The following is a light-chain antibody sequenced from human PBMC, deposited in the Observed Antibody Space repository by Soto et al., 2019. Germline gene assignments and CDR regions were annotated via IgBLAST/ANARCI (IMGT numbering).Light chain of an antibody. V-gene: IGKV3-15*01. J-gene: IGKJ1*01. CDR2: DAS. Sequence: EVLMTQSPPTLSVSPGERVILSCRASQRISNDLAWYQQKAGQAPRLLIYDASTRATGIPARFSGSGSGTEFTLTISSLQSEDFAVYFCQQYNNWPPWTFGQGTKVEI. CDR3: QQYNNWPPWT. CDR1: QRISND.